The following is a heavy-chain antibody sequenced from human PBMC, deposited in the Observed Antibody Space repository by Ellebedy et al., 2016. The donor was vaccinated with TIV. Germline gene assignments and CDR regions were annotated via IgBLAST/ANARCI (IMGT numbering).Heavy chain of an antibody. D-gene: IGHD2-21*02. CDR3: ARRRAVTSIRYFDY. V-gene: IGHV3-23*01. CDR1: GFTFSNYA. Sequence: GESLKISCAASGFTFSNYAMSWVRQAPGKGLEWVSTISNTGSRTYYADSVEGRFIISRDNSKKTLYLQMNSLRADDTAVYYCARRRAVTSIRYFDYWGQGTLVTVSS. CDR2: ISNTGSRT. J-gene: IGHJ4*02.